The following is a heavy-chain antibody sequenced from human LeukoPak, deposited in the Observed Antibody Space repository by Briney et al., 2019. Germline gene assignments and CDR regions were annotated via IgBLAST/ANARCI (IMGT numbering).Heavy chain of an antibody. D-gene: IGHD3-3*01. Sequence: SETLSLTCAVSGGSISSGGYSWSWIRQPPGKGLEWIGYIYHSGSTNYNPSLKSRVTISVDTSKNQFSLKLSSVTAADTAVYYCARGRGFKQFTIFGVAIGGYYGMDVWGQGTTVTVSS. V-gene: IGHV4-30-2*01. CDR2: IYHSGST. CDR1: GGSISSGGYS. CDR3: ARGRGFKQFTIFGVAIGGYYGMDV. J-gene: IGHJ6*02.